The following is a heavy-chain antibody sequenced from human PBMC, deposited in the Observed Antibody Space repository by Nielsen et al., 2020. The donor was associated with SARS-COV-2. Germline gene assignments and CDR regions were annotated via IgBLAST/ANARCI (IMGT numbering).Heavy chain of an antibody. V-gene: IGHV5-51*01. CDR1: GYNFNNYW. Sequence: GESLKISCKGSGYNFNNYWISWVRQVPGKGLEWMGMIYPADSDTRYSPSFQGQATISGDRSSIAYLQWASLKASDTAMYYCARRLEPYSPAAFDIWGQGTMVTVSS. J-gene: IGHJ3*02. CDR2: IYPADSDT. CDR3: ARRLEPYSPAAFDI. D-gene: IGHD2-15*01.